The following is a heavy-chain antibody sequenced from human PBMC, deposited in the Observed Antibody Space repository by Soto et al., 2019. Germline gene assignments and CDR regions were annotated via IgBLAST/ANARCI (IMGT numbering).Heavy chain of an antibody. Sequence: SETLSLTCTVSGGSINSYFWSWIRQSPGKGLEWIGHIYYSGSTSYSPSLKSRVSISVDTSKNQFSLEVHSVTAADTAVYYCARAGTNMVQFDYWGQGTLVTASS. V-gene: IGHV4-59*01. CDR1: GGSINSYF. CDR2: IYYSGST. J-gene: IGHJ4*02. D-gene: IGHD3-10*01. CDR3: ARAGTNMVQFDY.